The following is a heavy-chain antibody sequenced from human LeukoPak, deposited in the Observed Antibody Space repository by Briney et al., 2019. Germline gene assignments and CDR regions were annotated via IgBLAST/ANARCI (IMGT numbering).Heavy chain of an antibody. D-gene: IGHD2-2*01. CDR1: GFTFDDYG. CDR2: INWNGGST. Sequence: GSLRLSCAASGFTFDDYGMSWVRQAPGKGLEWVSGINWNGGSTGYADSVKGRFTISRDNAKNSLYLQMNSLRAEDTALYYCARDLGYCSSTSCYGIPGDYWGQGTLVTVSS. CDR3: ARDLGYCSSTSCYGIPGDY. V-gene: IGHV3-20*04. J-gene: IGHJ4*02.